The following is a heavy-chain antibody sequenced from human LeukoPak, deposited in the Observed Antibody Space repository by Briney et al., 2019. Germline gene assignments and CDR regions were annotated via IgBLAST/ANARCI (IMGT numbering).Heavy chain of an antibody. J-gene: IGHJ4*02. CDR1: GGSISSSSYY. Sequence: SETLSLTCTVSGGSISSSSYYWSWIRQSPEKGLEWIGYIYYIGSTHYNPSLRSRVTISVDTSRNQFSLKVMSMTAADTAVYYCARHAAVAGSAFDYWGQGALVTVSS. CDR3: ARHAAVAGSAFDY. D-gene: IGHD6-19*01. CDR2: IYYIGST. V-gene: IGHV4-61*05.